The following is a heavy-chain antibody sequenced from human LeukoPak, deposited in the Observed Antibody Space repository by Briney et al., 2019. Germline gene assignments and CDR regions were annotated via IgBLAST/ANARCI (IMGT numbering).Heavy chain of an antibody. J-gene: IGHJ3*02. CDR1: GGTFSSYA. CDR2: IIPIFGTA. D-gene: IGHD5-24*01. Sequence: GASVKVSCKASGGTFSSYAISWVRQAPGQGLEWMGGIIPIFGTANYAQKFQGRVTITTDESTSTAYMELSRLRSEATAVYYCARGGGGDGYNWDAFDIWGQGTMVTVSS. CDR3: ARGGGGDGYNWDAFDI. V-gene: IGHV1-69*05.